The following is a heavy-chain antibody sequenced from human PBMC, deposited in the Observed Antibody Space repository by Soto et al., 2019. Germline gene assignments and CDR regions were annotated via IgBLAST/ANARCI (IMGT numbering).Heavy chain of an antibody. CDR3: TNSNWFDP. Sequence: PSETLSLTCTVSGASISRYYWSWIRQSPGKGLEWIGYLYNTGSTIYNPSLKSRVTISVDTSKNQFSLKLSSVTAADTAVYYCTNSNWFDPWGQGTLVTVSS. J-gene: IGHJ5*02. D-gene: IGHD3-10*01. V-gene: IGHV4-59*08. CDR1: GASISRYY. CDR2: LYNTGST.